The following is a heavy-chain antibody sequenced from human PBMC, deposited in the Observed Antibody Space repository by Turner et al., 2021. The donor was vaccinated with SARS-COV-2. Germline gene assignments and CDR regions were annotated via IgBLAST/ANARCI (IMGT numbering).Heavy chain of an antibody. D-gene: IGHD4-17*01. CDR1: GGSISSSYYY. CDR2: IYYSGST. J-gene: IGHJ5*02. CDR3: ARHGPTSTTKAFDP. Sequence: QLQLQESGPGLVKPSDTLSLSCPVSGGSISSSYYYWGWIRQPPGKGLEWIGSIYYSGSTYYNPSLKSRVTISVDTSKNQFSLKLNSVTAADTAVYYCARHGPTSTTKAFDPWGQGTLVTVSS. V-gene: IGHV4-39*01.